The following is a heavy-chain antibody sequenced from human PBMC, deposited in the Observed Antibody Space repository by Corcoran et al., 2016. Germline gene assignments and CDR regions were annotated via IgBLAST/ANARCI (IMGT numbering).Heavy chain of an antibody. V-gene: IGHV3-48*04. Sequence: EVQLVESGGGLVQPGGSLRLSCAASGFTFSSYSMNWVRQAPGKGLEWVSYISSSSSTIYYADSVKGRFTISRDNAKNSLYLKMNSLRAEDTAVYYCARDGAYYYDRTGFDYWGQGTLFTVSS. CDR3: ARDGAYYYDRTGFDY. J-gene: IGHJ4*02. D-gene: IGHD3-22*01. CDR2: ISSSSSTI. CDR1: GFTFSSYS.